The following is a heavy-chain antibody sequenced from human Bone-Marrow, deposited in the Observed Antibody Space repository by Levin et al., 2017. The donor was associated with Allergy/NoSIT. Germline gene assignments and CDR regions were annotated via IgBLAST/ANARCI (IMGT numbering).Heavy chain of an antibody. J-gene: IGHJ6*02. V-gene: IGHV3-30*04. Sequence: GESLKISCAASGFTFSSYAMHWVRQAPGKGLEWVAVISYDGSNKYYADSVKGRFTISRDNSKNTLYLQMNSLRAEDTAVYYCARDLYCSSTSCHPYYYYGMDVWGQGTTVTVSS. CDR1: GFTFSSYA. CDR2: ISYDGSNK. CDR3: ARDLYCSSTSCHPYYYYGMDV. D-gene: IGHD2-2*01.